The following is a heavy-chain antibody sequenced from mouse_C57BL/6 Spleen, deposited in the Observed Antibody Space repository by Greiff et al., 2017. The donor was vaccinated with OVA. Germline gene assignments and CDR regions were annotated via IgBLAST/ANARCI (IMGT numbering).Heavy chain of an antibody. D-gene: IGHD4-1*01. CDR3: ARPWDWYVDV. CDR2: ISPSDSAT. V-gene: IGHV1-61*01. Sequence: QVQLQQPGAELVRPGSSVKLSCKASGYTFTSYWMDWVKQRPGQGLEWIGNISPSDSATHYNPKFKDKATLTVDKSSSTAYMQLSSLTSEDSAVYYCARPWDWYVDVGGTGTTVTVAS. CDR1: GYTFTSYW. J-gene: IGHJ1*03.